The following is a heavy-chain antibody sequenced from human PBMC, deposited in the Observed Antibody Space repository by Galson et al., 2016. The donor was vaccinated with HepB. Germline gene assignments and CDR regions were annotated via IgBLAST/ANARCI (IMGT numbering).Heavy chain of an antibody. CDR2: ISYVGNYR. CDR1: GFTFNNYG. D-gene: IGHD4-17*01. CDR3: ARDRGLLHYYYGMDV. V-gene: IGHV3-33*08. J-gene: IGHJ6*02. Sequence: SLRLSCATSGFTFNNYGINWVRQAPGKRLEWVPAISYVGNYRQSADAVKGRFTIPRDSSTNTVYLQMNSLRADDTAVYFCARDRGLLHYYYGMDVWGQGTTVTVSS.